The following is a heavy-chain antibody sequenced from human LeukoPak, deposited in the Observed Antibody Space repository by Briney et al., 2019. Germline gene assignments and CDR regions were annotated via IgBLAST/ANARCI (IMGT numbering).Heavy chain of an antibody. CDR1: GGTFSSYA. J-gene: IGHJ4*02. V-gene: IGHV1-18*01. Sequence: ASVKVSCKASGGTFSSYAISWVRQAPGQGLEWMGWISAYNGNTNYAQKLQGRVTMTTDTSTSTAYMELRSLRSDDTAVYYCARVNPAAGPFDYWGQGTLVTVSS. CDR3: ARVNPAAGPFDY. D-gene: IGHD6-13*01. CDR2: ISAYNGNT.